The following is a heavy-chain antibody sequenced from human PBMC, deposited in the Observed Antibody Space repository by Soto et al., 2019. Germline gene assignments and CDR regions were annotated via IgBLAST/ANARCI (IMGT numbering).Heavy chain of an antibody. CDR2: ISGSGGST. V-gene: IGHV3-23*01. J-gene: IGHJ4*02. CDR1: GFTFSRYA. Sequence: EVQLLESGGCLVQPGGSLRLSCAASGFTFSRYAMSWVRQAPGKGLEWVSAISGSGGSTYYADSVKGRFTISRDNSKNTLYLQMNSLRAEDTAVYYCEKDHDSSGYYYGAIDYWGQGTLVTVSS. D-gene: IGHD3-22*01. CDR3: EKDHDSSGYYYGAIDY.